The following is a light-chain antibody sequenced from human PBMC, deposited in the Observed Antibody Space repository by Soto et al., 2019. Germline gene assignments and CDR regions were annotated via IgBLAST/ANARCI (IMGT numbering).Light chain of an antibody. CDR2: GAS. J-gene: IGKJ1*01. CDR1: QSISSY. Sequence: DIQMTQSPASLSASVGDRVTITCRASQSISSYLNWYQQKPGKGPNLLIYGASSLQSGVPSRFRGSGSGTDFTLTISILQPEDFATYYCQQSYSAPPWTFGQGTRVAIK. V-gene: IGKV1-39*01. CDR3: QQSYSAPPWT.